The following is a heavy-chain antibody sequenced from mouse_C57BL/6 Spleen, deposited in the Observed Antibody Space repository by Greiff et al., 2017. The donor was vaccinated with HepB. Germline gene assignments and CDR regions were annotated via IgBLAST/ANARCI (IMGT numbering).Heavy chain of an antibody. Sequence: VQLQQSGPELVKPGASVKISCKASGYTLTDYYMNWVKQSHGKSLEWIGDINPNNGGTSYNQKFKGKATLTVDKSSSTAYMELRSLTSEDSAVYYCARTGYFDYWGQGTTLTVSS. CDR2: INPNNGGT. CDR3: ARTGYFDY. CDR1: GYTLTDYY. V-gene: IGHV1-26*01. J-gene: IGHJ2*01. D-gene: IGHD4-1*01.